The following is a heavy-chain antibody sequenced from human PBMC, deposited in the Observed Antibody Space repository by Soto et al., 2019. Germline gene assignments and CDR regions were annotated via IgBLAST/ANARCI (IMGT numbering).Heavy chain of an antibody. Sequence: QVQLVQSGAEVKKPGASVKVSCKASGYTFTSYAMHWVRQAPGQRLEWMGWINAGNGNTKYSQKFQGRVTITRDTSASTAYMELSSLRSEDTAVYYCARDPRDYGDYGHFDYWGQGTLVTVSS. D-gene: IGHD4-17*01. CDR3: ARDPRDYGDYGHFDY. V-gene: IGHV1-3*01. J-gene: IGHJ4*02. CDR1: GYTFTSYA. CDR2: INAGNGNT.